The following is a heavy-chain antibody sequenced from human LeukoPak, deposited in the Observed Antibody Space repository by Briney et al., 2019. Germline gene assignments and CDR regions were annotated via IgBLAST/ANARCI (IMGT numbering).Heavy chain of an antibody. D-gene: IGHD3-10*01. CDR1: GFTCISYW. CDR3: ARPRGFFDY. V-gene: IGHV3-7*01. J-gene: IGHJ4*02. Sequence: PGGSLRLSCAASGFTCISYWMSWVRQAPGKGMEWVANIKQAGSEKYYVDSVKGRFTISRDNAENSLYLQMNSLRAEDTAVYYCARPRGFFDYWGQGTLVTVTS. CDR2: IKQAGSEK.